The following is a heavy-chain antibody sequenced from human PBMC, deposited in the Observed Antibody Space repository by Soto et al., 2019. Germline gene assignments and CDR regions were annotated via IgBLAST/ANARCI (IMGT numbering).Heavy chain of an antibody. J-gene: IGHJ4*02. D-gene: IGHD3-9*01. V-gene: IGHV3-23*01. Sequence: PGGSLRLSCAASGFTFSSYAMSWVRQAPGKGLEWVSAISGSGGSTYYADSVKGRFTISRDNSKNTLYLQMNSLRAEDTAVYYCAKGRPNYKYYDILTGPIGYWGRGTLVTVSS. CDR2: ISGSGGST. CDR3: AKGRPNYKYYDILTGPIGY. CDR1: GFTFSSYA.